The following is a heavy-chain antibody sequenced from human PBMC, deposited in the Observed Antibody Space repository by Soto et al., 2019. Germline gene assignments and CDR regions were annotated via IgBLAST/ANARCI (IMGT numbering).Heavy chain of an antibody. Sequence: SETLSLTCAVSGVSISSGNYWGWIRQPPGKGLEWIANINHSGSTFYSPSLKSRVTISVDTSRKQFSLKLRSVTAADTAVYHCARAIDVEGAASRGHWFAPWGQGTLVT. CDR1: GVSISSGNY. CDR3: ARAIDVEGAASRGHWFAP. J-gene: IGHJ5*02. D-gene: IGHD1-26*01. V-gene: IGHV4-38-2*01. CDR2: INHSGST.